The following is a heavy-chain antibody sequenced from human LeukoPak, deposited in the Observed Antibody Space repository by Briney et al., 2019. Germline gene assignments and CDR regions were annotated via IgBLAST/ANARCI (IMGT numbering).Heavy chain of an antibody. Sequence: GGSLRLSCAASGFTFSSYAMSWVRQAPGKGLEWVSGIYGGGGTTYYADSVKGRFTISRDNSKNTLYLQMNSLRAEDTAVYYCAKDVEDYDFWSGYLYYFDYWGQGTLVTVSS. J-gene: IGHJ4*02. CDR1: GFTFSSYA. CDR3: AKDVEDYDFWSGYLYYFDY. CDR2: IYGGGGTT. D-gene: IGHD3-3*01. V-gene: IGHV3-23*01.